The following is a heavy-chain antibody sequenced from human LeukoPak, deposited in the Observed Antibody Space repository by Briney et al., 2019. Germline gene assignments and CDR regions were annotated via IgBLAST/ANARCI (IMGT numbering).Heavy chain of an antibody. V-gene: IGHV4-39*07. J-gene: IGHJ5*02. CDR1: GGSISSSPYY. D-gene: IGHD4-17*01. Sequence: TSETLSLTCTVSGGSISSSPYYWGWIRQPPGKGLEWIGGIYYSGSPHYNPSLKSRVSISVETSKNHFSLKLNSVTAADTAVYYCARGLRSWFDPWGQGTLVTVSS. CDR3: ARGLRSWFDP. CDR2: IYYSGSP.